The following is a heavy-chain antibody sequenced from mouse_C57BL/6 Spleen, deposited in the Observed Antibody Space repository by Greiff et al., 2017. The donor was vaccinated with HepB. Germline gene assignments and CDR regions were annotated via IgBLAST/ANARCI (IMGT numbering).Heavy chain of an antibody. D-gene: IGHD2-2*01. J-gene: IGHJ3*01. CDR2: INPGSGGT. CDR1: GYAFTNYL. CDR3: ARMGMVTKGFAY. V-gene: IGHV1-54*01. Sequence: QVQLQQSGAELVRPGPSVKVSCKASGYAFTNYLIEWVKQRPGQGLEWIGVINPGSGGTNYNEKFKGKATLTADKSSSTAYMQLSSLTCEDSAVYFWARMGMVTKGFAYWGQGTLVTVSA.